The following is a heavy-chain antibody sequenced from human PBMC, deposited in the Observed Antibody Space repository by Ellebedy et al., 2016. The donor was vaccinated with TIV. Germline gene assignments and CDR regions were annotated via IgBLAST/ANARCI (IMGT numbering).Heavy chain of an antibody. J-gene: IGHJ4*02. CDR3: AKEVGYYDSSGYYYAY. CDR1: GFTFSSYA. Sequence: GGSLRLXXAASGFTFSSYAMNWVRQAPGKGLEWVSAISGSGGSTYYADSVKGRFTISRDNSKNTLYLQMNSLRAEDTAVYYCAKEVGYYDSSGYYYAYWGQGTLVTVSS. D-gene: IGHD3-22*01. CDR2: ISGSGGST. V-gene: IGHV3-23*01.